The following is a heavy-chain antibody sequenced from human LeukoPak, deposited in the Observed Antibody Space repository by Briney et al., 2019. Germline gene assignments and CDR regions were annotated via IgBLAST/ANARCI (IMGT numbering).Heavy chain of an antibody. CDR3: AKNLLRKTAAGKRDAFDI. CDR2: ISWNSGSI. D-gene: IGHD6-13*01. J-gene: IGHJ3*02. CDR1: GFTFDDYA. Sequence: PGRSLRLSCAASGFTFDDYAMHWVRQAPGKGLEWVSDISWNSGSIGYADSVKGRFTISRDNAKNSLYLQMNSLRAEDMALYYCAKNLLRKTAAGKRDAFDIWGQGTMVTVSS. V-gene: IGHV3-9*03.